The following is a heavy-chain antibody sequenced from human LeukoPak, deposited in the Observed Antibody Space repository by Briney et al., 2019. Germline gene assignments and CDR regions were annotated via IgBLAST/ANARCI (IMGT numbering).Heavy chain of an antibody. Sequence: PGGSLRLSCAASGFTFSSYWMSWVRQAPGKGLEWVANIKQDGSEKYYVDSVKGRFTISRDNAKNSLYLQMNSLRAEDTAVYYCARGLYGDYDAFDIWGQGTMVTVSS. D-gene: IGHD4-17*01. CDR1: GFTFSSYW. J-gene: IGHJ3*02. CDR2: IKQDGSEK. CDR3: ARGLYGDYDAFDI. V-gene: IGHV3-7*01.